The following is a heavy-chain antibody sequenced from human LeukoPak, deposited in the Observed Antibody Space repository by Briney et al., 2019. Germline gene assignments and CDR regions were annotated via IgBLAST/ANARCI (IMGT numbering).Heavy chain of an antibody. CDR2: IYYSGST. CDR3: ASYVAAFDY. D-gene: IGHD2-15*01. CDR1: GGSVSSGSYY. Sequence: PSETLSLTCTVSGGSVSSGSYYWSWIRQPPGKGLEWIGYIYYSGSTNYNPSLKSRVTISVDTSKNQFSLKLSSVTAADTAVYYCASYVAAFDYWGQGTLVTVSS. J-gene: IGHJ4*02. V-gene: IGHV4-61*01.